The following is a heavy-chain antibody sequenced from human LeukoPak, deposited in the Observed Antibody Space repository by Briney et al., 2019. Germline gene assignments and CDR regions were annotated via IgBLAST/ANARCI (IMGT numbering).Heavy chain of an antibody. V-gene: IGHV1-2*02. CDR1: GYTFTGYY. D-gene: IGHD3-10*01. CDR3: AGEGGTGRPGDY. J-gene: IGHJ4*02. CDR2: INPNSGGT. Sequence: ASVKVSCKASGYTFTGYYMHWVRQAPGQGLEWMGCINPNSGGTNYAQKFQGRVTMTRDTSIRTAYMEASRLRSDDTAVYDCAGEGGTGRPGDYWGQGTLVTVSS.